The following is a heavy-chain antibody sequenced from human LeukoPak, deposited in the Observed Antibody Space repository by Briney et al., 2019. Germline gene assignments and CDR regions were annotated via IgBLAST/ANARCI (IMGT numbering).Heavy chain of an antibody. CDR3: ARGDIYDSSGYGHYYYGMDV. Sequence: AETLSLTCTVSGGSINNHYWSWIRQPARKGLEWIGRIYTSGNTNYNPSLESRVTMSVDTSKNQFSLKLSSVTAADTAVYYCARGDIYDSSGYGHYYYGMDVWGQGTTVTVSS. CDR1: GGSINNHY. D-gene: IGHD3-22*01. CDR2: IYTSGNT. J-gene: IGHJ6*02. V-gene: IGHV4-4*07.